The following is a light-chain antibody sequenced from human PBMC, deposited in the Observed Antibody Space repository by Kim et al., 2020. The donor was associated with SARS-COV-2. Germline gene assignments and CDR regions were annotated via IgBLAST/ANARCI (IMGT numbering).Light chain of an antibody. J-gene: IGKJ4*01. CDR2: AAS. Sequence: ASAGDSVTTTSRASQGISSSLALYQQKPGKAPTLLIYAASSLQSGVPSRFSGCGSATDFTLTISSLQPQDFATSYCQQANSFPTTVGVGTKVDIK. CDR1: QGISSS. V-gene: IGKV1D-12*01. CDR3: QQANSFPTT.